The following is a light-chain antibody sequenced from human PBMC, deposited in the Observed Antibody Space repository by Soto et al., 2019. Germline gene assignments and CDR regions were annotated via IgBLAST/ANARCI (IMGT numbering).Light chain of an antibody. V-gene: IGLV2-14*01. CDR3: SSYKSSSRV. CDR2: EVS. CDR1: SSDVGGYNY. J-gene: IGLJ3*02. Sequence: QSVLTQPASVSGSPGQSITISCTATSSDVGGYNYVSWYQQHPGKAPKLIIYEVSSRPSGVSNRFSGSKSGNTASLTISGLQAEDEADYYCSSYKSSSRVFGGGTKLTVL.